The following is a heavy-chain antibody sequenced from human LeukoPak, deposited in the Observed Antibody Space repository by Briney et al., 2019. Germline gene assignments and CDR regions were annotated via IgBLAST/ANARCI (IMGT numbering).Heavy chain of an antibody. CDR2: ISTTGSTI. CDR3: ALCDILLTSAAKGGVYNWFDP. J-gene: IGHJ5*02. V-gene: IGHV3-48*03. CDR1: GFTFSSYE. Sequence: GGSLRLSCGASGFTFSSYEVNWVRQARGKGVERISYISTTGSTILYADCVKGRFTISRDNTKNSLYLEMHSLRAEDTAIYYCALCDILLTSAAKGGVYNWFDPWGQGTLVTVSS. D-gene: IGHD2-2*01.